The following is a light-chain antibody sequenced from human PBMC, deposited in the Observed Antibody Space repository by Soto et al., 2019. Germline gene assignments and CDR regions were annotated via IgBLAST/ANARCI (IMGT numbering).Light chain of an antibody. V-gene: IGKV1-5*01. J-gene: IGKJ1*01. CDR2: DAS. Sequence: DIQMTQSPSTLSASVGDRVTITCRASQSISSWLAWYQQKPGKAPKLLIYDASSLESGVPSRFGGSGSGTEFTLTISSLQPDEFATYYCQQYNSYPGTFGQGTKVEIK. CDR3: QQYNSYPGT. CDR1: QSISSW.